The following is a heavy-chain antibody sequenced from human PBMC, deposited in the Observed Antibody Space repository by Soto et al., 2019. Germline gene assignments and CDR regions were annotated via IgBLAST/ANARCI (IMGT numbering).Heavy chain of an antibody. CDR2: VFYTGFT. V-gene: IGHV4-39*01. D-gene: IGHD1-20*01. J-gene: IGHJ4*02. CDR1: GGSISGSYYY. Sequence: QLQLQESGPGLVKPSETLSLTCAVSGGSISGSYYYWGWLRQSPGRGPEWIGSVFYTGFTYYNPSLESRVSVSVDTSKNQFSLKVSAVTAADTAVYYCASSQKGYNWNYFDHWGQGALVTVAS. CDR3: ASSQKGYNWNYFDH.